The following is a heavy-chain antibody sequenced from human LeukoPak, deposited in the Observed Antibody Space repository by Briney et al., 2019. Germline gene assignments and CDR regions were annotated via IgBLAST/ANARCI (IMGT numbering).Heavy chain of an antibody. Sequence: GGSLRLSCAASGFTFTNYGMHWVRQAPGKGLEWVAFIQFDGSSGCYVDSVKGRFTVSRDNSKNTLYLQMNSLRTEDTAVYYCTKGAAWYFDYWGQGTLVTVSS. V-gene: IGHV3-30*02. CDR3: TKGAAWYFDY. CDR1: GFTFTNYG. CDR2: IQFDGSSG. D-gene: IGHD6-25*01. J-gene: IGHJ4*02.